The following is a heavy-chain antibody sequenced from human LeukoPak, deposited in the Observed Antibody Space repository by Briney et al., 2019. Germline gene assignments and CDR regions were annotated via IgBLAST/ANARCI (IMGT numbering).Heavy chain of an antibody. D-gene: IGHD3-10*01. V-gene: IGHV4-39*07. CDR2: INHSGST. Sequence: SETLSLTYTVSGGSISSSSHYWSWIRQPPGKGLEWIGEINHSGSTNYNPSLKSRVTISVDTSKNQFSLKLSSVTAADTAVYYCASARAGVFDYWGQGTLVTVSS. J-gene: IGHJ4*02. CDR3: ASARAGVFDY. CDR1: GGSISSSSHY.